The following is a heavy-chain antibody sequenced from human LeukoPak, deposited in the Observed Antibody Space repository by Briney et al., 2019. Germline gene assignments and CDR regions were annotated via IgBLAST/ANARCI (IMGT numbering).Heavy chain of an antibody. CDR1: GFTFSYYW. V-gene: IGHV3-7*04. J-gene: IGHJ5*02. D-gene: IGHD3-3*01. Sequence: GGSLRLSCAASGFTFSYYWMSWVRQAPGKGLEWVANINQDGSETYYVDSVEGRFTISRDNAKNTLYLQMNSLRAEDTAVYYCARGANYDFWSGYTTDGYNWFDPWGQGTLVTVSS. CDR3: ARGANYDFWSGYTTDGYNWFDP. CDR2: INQDGSET.